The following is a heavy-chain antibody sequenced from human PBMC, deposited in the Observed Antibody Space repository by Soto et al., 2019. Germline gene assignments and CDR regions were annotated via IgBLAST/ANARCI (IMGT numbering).Heavy chain of an antibody. D-gene: IGHD2-2*01. J-gene: IGHJ4*02. Sequence: QVQLVASGGGVVQPGRSLRLSCAASGFIFSRYSMHWVRQAPGKGLAWVAVISSDGSTKYYSDSVKGRFTISRDNSKNTLFLQMNSLRPEDTAVYFCARSRDIVVVPAILDNWGQGTLVTVSS. CDR3: ARSRDIVVVPAILDN. CDR2: ISSDGSTK. V-gene: IGHV3-30-3*01. CDR1: GFIFSRYS.